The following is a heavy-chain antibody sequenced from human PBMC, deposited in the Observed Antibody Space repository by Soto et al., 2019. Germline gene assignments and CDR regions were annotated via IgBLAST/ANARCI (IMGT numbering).Heavy chain of an antibody. Sequence: SETLSLTCAIYGGSFSDDYWSWIRQPPGKGLEWVGDISLSGNTNYNPSLEGRAAISLDKSRNQFSLILNSVTAADTAVYYCASRGSSGPFWGQGTLVTVSS. CDR3: ASRGSSGPF. J-gene: IGHJ4*02. V-gene: IGHV4-34*01. CDR2: ISLSGNT. CDR1: GGSFSDDY. D-gene: IGHD3-22*01.